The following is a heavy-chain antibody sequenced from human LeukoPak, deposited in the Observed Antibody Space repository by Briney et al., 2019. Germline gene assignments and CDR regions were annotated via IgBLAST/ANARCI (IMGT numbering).Heavy chain of an antibody. CDR1: GFTFSSYG. D-gene: IGHD3-16*02. J-gene: IGHJ4*02. Sequence: PGGSLTLSCAASGFTFSSYGMNWVRQAPGKGLEWVSYISSSSSTIYYADSVKGRFTISRDNAKNSLYLQMNSLRAEDTDVYYCARGDYDYVWGSYRYYYFDYWGQGTLVTVSS. V-gene: IGHV3-48*01. CDR3: ARGDYDYVWGSYRYYYFDY. CDR2: ISSSSSTI.